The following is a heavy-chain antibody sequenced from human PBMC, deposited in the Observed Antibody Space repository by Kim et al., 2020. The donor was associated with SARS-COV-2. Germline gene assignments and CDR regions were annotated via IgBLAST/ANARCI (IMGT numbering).Heavy chain of an antibody. J-gene: IGHJ4*02. D-gene: IGHD6-6*01. CDR3: ARGGIAARPGGVSYFDY. CDR1: GFTFSSYS. Sequence: GGSLRLSCAASGFTFSSYSMNWVRQAPGKGLEWVSSISSSSSYIYYADSVKGRFTISRDNAKNSLYLQMNSLRAEDTAVYYCARGGIAARPGGVSYFDYWGQGTLVTVSS. CDR2: ISSSSSYI. V-gene: IGHV3-21*01.